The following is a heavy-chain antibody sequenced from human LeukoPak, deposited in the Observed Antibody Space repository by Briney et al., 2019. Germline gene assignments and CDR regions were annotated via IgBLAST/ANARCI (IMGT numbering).Heavy chain of an antibody. J-gene: IGHJ5*02. Sequence: PSETLSLTCAVYGGSFSGYYWSWIRQPPGKGLEWIGEINHSGSTNYNPSLKSRVTISVDTSKNQFSLKLSSVTAADTAVYYCARLEGRWFGELYRWFDPWGQGTLVTVSS. D-gene: IGHD3-10*01. CDR3: ARLEGRWFGELYRWFDP. V-gene: IGHV4-34*01. CDR1: GGSFSGYY. CDR2: INHSGST.